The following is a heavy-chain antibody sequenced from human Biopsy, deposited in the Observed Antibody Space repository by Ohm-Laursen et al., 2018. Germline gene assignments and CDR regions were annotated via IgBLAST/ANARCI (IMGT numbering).Heavy chain of an antibody. CDR3: ARSGWNFEFDS. D-gene: IGHD6-19*01. V-gene: IGHV3-11*01. CDR2: INSSGSTK. J-gene: IGHJ4*02. Sequence: SLRLSCAASGFPVSDYHMSWIRQAPGRGLEWVSDINSSGSTKYHAESVKGRFTISRDNAMNSVYLQMNSLRAEDTAIYYCARSGWNFEFDSWGKGTLVAVSS. CDR1: GFPVSDYH.